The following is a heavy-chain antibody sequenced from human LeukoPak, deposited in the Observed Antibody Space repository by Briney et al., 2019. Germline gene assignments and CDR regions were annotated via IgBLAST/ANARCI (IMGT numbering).Heavy chain of an antibody. CDR3: ANDYYGWGSYSD. V-gene: IGHV3-23*01. Sequence: GGSLRLSCAASRFTFSIYAMSWVRQAPGKGLEWVSAISGSGGSTYYTDSVKGRFTISRDNSKNTLYLQMNSLRAEDTAVYYCANDYYGWGSYSDWGQGTLVTVSS. CDR1: RFTFSIYA. D-gene: IGHD3-10*01. J-gene: IGHJ4*02. CDR2: ISGSGGST.